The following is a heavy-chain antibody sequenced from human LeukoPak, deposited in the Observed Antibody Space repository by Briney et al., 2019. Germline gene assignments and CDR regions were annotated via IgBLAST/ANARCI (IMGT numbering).Heavy chain of an antibody. D-gene: IGHD1-7*01. CDR3: ARVDNWNYDPLGY. J-gene: IGHJ4*02. V-gene: IGHV1-2*02. CDR1: GYTFTGYY. CDR2: INPNSGGT. Sequence: ASVKVSCKASGYTFTGYYMHWVRQAPGQGLEWMGWINPNSGGTNYAQKFQGRVTMTRDTSISTAYMELSRLTSDDTAVYYCARVDNWNYDPLGYWGQGTLVTVSS.